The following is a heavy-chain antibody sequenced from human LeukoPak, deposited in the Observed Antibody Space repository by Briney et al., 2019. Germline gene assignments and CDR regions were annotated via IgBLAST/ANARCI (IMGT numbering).Heavy chain of an antibody. CDR2: IYYSGST. J-gene: IGHJ4*02. D-gene: IGHD3-22*01. Sequence: PSETLSLTCTVSGGSISSTTYYWGWIRQTPGKGLEWIGSIYYSGSTYYNPSLKSRVTISVDTSKNQFSLKLSSVTAADTAVYYCARQRRDSSGYYTPELDYWGQGTLVTISS. V-gene: IGHV4-39*01. CDR1: GGSISSTTYY. CDR3: ARQRRDSSGYYTPELDY.